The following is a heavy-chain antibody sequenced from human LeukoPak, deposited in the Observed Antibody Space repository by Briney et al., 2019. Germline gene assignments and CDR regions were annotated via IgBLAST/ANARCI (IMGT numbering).Heavy chain of an antibody. J-gene: IGHJ4*02. CDR3: ARDPVAAGDSDY. V-gene: IGHV1-18*01. CDR1: GYTLTSYG. D-gene: IGHD6-13*01. CDR2: ISAYNGNT. Sequence: ASVKVSCKASGYTLTSYGVSWVRQAPGQGLEWMGWISAYNGNTNYAQKFQGRVTMTTDTSTSTAYMELRSLRSDDTAMYYCARDPVAAGDSDYWGQGTLVTVSS.